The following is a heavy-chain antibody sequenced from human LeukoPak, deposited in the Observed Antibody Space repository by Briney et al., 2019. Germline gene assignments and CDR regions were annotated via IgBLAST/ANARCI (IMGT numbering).Heavy chain of an antibody. J-gene: IGHJ3*02. V-gene: IGHV3-48*04. Sequence: GGSLRLSCAASGFTFSTYSMIWVRQAPGKGLEWVSYISSSGSTIYYADSVKGRFTISRDNAKNSLYLQMNSLRAEDTAVYYCARELIAFGGAIGAFDIWGQGTTVTVSS. CDR3: ARELIAFGGAIGAFDI. CDR1: GFTFSTYS. D-gene: IGHD3-16*02. CDR2: ISSSGSTI.